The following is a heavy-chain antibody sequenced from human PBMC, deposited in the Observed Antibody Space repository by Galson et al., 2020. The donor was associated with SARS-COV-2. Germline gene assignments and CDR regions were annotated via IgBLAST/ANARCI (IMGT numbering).Heavy chain of an antibody. J-gene: IGHJ4*02. D-gene: IGHD5-18*01. V-gene: IGHV5-51*01. CDR2: IYPDDSDT. CDR3: ASEDTAADFDY. Sequence: GESLKISCKGSGYSFSRYWIGWVRQMPGKGLEWMGTIYPDDSDTRYSPSFQGQVTISADKSINTAYLQWSSLKASDTAMYYCASEDTAADFDYWGQGTLLTVSS. CDR1: GYSFSRYW.